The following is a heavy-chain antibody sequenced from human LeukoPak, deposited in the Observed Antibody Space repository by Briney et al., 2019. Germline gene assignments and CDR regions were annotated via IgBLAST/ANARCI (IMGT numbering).Heavy chain of an antibody. CDR2: IYYSGST. J-gene: IGHJ4*02. V-gene: IGHV4-59*01. CDR3: ARVRYDSSGYYYVFDY. D-gene: IGHD3-22*01. CDR1: GGSISSYY. Sequence: SETLSLTCTVSGGSISSYYWSWIRQPPGKGLEWIGYIYYSGSTNYNPSLKSRVTISVDTSKNQFSLKLSSVTAADTAVYYCARVRYDSSGYYYVFDYWGQGTLVTVSS.